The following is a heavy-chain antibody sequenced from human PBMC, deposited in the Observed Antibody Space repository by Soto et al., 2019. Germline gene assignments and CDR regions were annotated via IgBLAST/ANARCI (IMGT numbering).Heavy chain of an antibody. Sequence: ASVKVSCKASGGTFSSYTISWVRQAPGQGLEWMGRIIPILGIANYAQKFQGRVTITADKSTSTAYMELSSLRSEDTAVYYCARSPYDFWSGYYDDYYYYYMDVWGKGTTVTVSS. CDR2: IIPILGIA. CDR3: ARSPYDFWSGYYDDYYYYYMDV. CDR1: GGTFSSYT. J-gene: IGHJ6*03. D-gene: IGHD3-3*01. V-gene: IGHV1-69*02.